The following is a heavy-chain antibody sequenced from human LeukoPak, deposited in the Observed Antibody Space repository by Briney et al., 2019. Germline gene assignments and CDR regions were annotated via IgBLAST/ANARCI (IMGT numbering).Heavy chain of an antibody. J-gene: IGHJ4*02. CDR3: ARAFSTTAFDY. CDR2: INSDGSST. Sequence: PGGSLRLSCAASGFTFSSHWMHWVRQVPGKGLVWVSRINSDGSSTSYADSVKGRFTISRDNAKNMLYLQMNSLRAEDTAVYYCARAFSTTAFDYWGQGTLVTVSS. D-gene: IGHD4-17*01. CDR1: GFTFSSHW. V-gene: IGHV3-74*01.